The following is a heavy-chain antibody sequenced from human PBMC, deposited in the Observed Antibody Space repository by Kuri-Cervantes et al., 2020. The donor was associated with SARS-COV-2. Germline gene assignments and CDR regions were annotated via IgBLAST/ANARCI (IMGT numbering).Heavy chain of an antibody. V-gene: IGHV4-4*07. J-gene: IGHJ4*02. CDR1: GGSISSYY. CDR2: IYTSGST. D-gene: IGHD6-6*01. Sequence: GSLRLSCTVSGGSISSYYWSWIRQPAGKGLEWIGRIYTSGSTNYNPSLKSRVTMSVDTSKNQFSLKLSSVTAADTAVYYCAGQLGPQYFDYWGQGTLVTVSS. CDR3: AGQLGPQYFDY.